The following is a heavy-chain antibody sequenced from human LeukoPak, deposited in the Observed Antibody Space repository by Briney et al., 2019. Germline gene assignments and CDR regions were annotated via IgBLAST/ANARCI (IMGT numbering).Heavy chain of an antibody. CDR1: GDSVSSNSAA. D-gene: IGHD1-26*01. CDR3: ARGPHPTIEWELKSPEEPNGVWYDY. J-gene: IGHJ4*02. CDR2: TYYRSKWYN. Sequence: SQTLSLTCAISGDSVSSNSAAWNWIRQSPSRGLEWLGRTYYRSKWYNDYAVSVKSRITINPDTSKNQFSLQLNSVTPEDTAVYYCARGPHPTIEWELKSPEEPNGVWYDYWGQGTLVTVSS. V-gene: IGHV6-1*01.